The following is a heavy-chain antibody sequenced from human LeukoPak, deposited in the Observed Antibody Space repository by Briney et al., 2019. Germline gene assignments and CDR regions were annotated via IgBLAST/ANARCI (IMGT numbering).Heavy chain of an antibody. Sequence: KPSETLSLTCTVSGGSISSYYWSWIRQPPGKGLEWIGYIYYSGSTNYNPSLKSRVTISVDTSKNQFSLKLSSVTAADTAVYYCAGSGYSYGSFDYWGQGTLVTVSS. CDR2: IYYSGST. D-gene: IGHD5-18*01. V-gene: IGHV4-59*01. CDR3: AGSGYSYGSFDY. CDR1: GGSISSYY. J-gene: IGHJ4*02.